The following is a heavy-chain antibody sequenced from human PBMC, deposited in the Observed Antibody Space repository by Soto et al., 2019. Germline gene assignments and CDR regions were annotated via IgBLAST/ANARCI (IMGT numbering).Heavy chain of an antibody. CDR2: IVPLLRIT. CDR1: GDTSTIYT. Sequence: QVQLVQSGAEVKKPGASLRVSCETSGDTSTIYTITWVRQAPGQGLQWMGRIVPLLRITNYAQEFQGRLTITADSSTSSAHLEPASLTSEDTAVYYCATDKFGAGRVGVHSWGQGTLVIVSS. D-gene: IGHD3-10*01. J-gene: IGHJ5*02. CDR3: ATDKFGAGRVGVHS. V-gene: IGHV1-69*08.